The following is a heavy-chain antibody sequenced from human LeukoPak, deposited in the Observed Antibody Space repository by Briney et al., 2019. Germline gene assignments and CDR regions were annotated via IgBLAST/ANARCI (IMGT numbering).Heavy chain of an antibody. CDR1: GFTFNTYW. CDR2: IKGDGTEK. D-gene: IGHD3-10*02. CDR3: AELGITMIGGV. V-gene: IGHV3-7*01. J-gene: IGHJ6*04. Sequence: GGSLRLSCAASGFTFNTYWMSWVRQAPGRGLEWVANIKGDGTEKYYVDSVKGRFTISRDNAKNSVDLQMNSLRAEDTAVYYCAELGITMIGGVWGKGTTVTISS.